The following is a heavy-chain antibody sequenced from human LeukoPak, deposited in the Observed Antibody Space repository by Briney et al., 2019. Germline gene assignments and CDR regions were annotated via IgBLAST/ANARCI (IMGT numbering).Heavy chain of an antibody. CDR2: IYYSGST. V-gene: IGHV4-31*03. CDR3: ARETQSYYDFWSGYPGYFDL. Sequence: PSQTLSLTCTVSGGSISSGGYYWSWIRQHPGKGLEWIGYIYYSGSTYYNPSLKSRVTISVDTSKNQFSLKLSSVTAADTAVYYCARETQSYYDFWSGYPGYFDLWGRGTLVTVSS. CDR1: GGSISSGGYY. D-gene: IGHD3-3*01. J-gene: IGHJ2*01.